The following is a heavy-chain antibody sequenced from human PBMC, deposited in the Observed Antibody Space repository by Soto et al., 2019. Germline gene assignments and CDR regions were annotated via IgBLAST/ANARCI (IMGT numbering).Heavy chain of an antibody. V-gene: IGHV1-69*01. CDR1: GGTFSRSA. J-gene: IGHJ6*01. D-gene: IGHD6-6*01. CDR2: IVPIFGTA. Sequence: QVLLEQSGAEVKKPGSSVKVSCKASGGTFSRSAISWVRQAPGQGLEWIGGIVPIFGTANYAQKFQGRVTITADESTSTAYMELSSLRSEDTAVYYCARDPAPVKIAARSKTYYYYGMDVW. CDR3: ARDPAPVKIAARSKTYYYYGMDV.